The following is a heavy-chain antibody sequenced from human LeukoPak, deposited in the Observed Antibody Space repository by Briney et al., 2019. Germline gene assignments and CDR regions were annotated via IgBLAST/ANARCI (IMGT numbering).Heavy chain of an antibody. D-gene: IGHD3-10*01. CDR1: GFRFSSHA. J-gene: IGHJ5*02. CDR3: AKVVWFGAFPSWFDP. V-gene: IGHV3-23*01. CDR2: ISNSGGIT. Sequence: GGSLRLSCAASGFRFSSHAMSWVRQAPGKELEWVSSISNSGGITYYADSVKGRFTISRDNSKNTLYLQMNSLRAEDTAVYYCAKVVWFGAFPSWFDPWGQGTLVTVSS.